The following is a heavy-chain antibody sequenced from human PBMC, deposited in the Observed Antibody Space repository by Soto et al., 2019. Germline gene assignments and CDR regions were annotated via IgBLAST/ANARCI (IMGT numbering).Heavy chain of an antibody. CDR2: INPSGGST. V-gene: IGHV1-46*01. CDR1: GYTFTSYY. Sequence: QVQLVQSGAEVKKPGASVKVSCKASGYTFTSYYMHWVRQAPGQGLEWMGIINPSGGSTSYAQKFQGRVTMTRDRSTSTVYMELSSLRSEDTAVYYCARDGAYSSSWPYGMDVWGQGTTVTVSS. J-gene: IGHJ6*02. D-gene: IGHD6-13*01. CDR3: ARDGAYSSSWPYGMDV.